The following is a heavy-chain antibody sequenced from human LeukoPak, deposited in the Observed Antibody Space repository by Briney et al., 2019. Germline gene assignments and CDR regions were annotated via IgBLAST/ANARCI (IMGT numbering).Heavy chain of an antibody. V-gene: IGHV4-39*01. CDR3: ARPVVGYCSSSICYNAFDI. CDR1: NYALCSISVF. Sequence: SETLSLIRTLSNYALCSISVFWASIRTPPGGTLVWIGGVHSRGSTHYNPSLNSRVTVTVDTTKNQFSLKLPSVTAADTGVYYCARPVVGYCSSSICYNAFDIWGHGTMVILS. J-gene: IGHJ3*02. CDR2: VHSRGST. D-gene: IGHD2-2*02.